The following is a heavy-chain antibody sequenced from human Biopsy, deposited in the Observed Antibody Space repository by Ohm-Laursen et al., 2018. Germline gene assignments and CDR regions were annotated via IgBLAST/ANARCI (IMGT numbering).Heavy chain of an antibody. CDR2: ISPNSGGT. D-gene: IGHD3-16*01. V-gene: IGHV1-2*02. CDR1: GYAVNDYF. J-gene: IGHJ3*01. Sequence: AASVKVSCKGSGYAVNDYFLHWLRQAPGQGLGWMGWISPNSGGTNYAQKFQGRVTMTTDTSTSTVYLELRRLISDDTAVYYCARDIMNRIAGLVARSDVFDVWGQGTLVTVSS. CDR3: ARDIMNRIAGLVARSDVFDV.